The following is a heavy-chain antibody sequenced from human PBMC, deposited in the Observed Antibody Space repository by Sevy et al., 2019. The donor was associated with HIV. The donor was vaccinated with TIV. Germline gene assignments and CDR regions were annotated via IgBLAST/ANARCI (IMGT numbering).Heavy chain of an antibody. D-gene: IGHD3-16*01. J-gene: IGHJ6*02. V-gene: IGHV3-7*01. CDR3: GRGRRNWGLGGLDV. Sequence: GGSLRLSCAASGFTFSDSWMTWVRQAPGKGLEWVANIKEDGNERYYVDSVKGRFTLSRDNAKMSVYLELTSLRVEDSAIYYWGRGRRNWGLGGLDVWGQGTTVTVSS. CDR1: GFTFSDSW. CDR2: IKEDGNER.